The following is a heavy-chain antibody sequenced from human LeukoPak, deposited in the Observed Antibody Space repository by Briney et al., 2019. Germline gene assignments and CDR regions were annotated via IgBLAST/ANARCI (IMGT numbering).Heavy chain of an antibody. D-gene: IGHD5-18*01. CDR3: ARDPSGYSYGYGVDY. CDR1: GFTFSSYA. Sequence: GGSLTLSCAASGFTFSSYATHWVRQAPGQGLVYVSAISSNGGSTCYANSVKGRFTISRDNSKNTLYLQMGSLRAEDMAVYYCARDPSGYSYGYGVDYWGQGTLVTVSS. CDR2: ISSNGGST. J-gene: IGHJ4*02. V-gene: IGHV3-64*01.